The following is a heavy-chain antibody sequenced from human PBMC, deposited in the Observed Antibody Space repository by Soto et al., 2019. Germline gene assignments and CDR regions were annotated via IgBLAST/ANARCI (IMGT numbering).Heavy chain of an antibody. D-gene: IGHD4-17*01. V-gene: IGHV4-59*08. CDR3: ASGPTVHYFDY. CDR2: IYDSGST. CDR1: GGFFTTYY. J-gene: IGHJ4*02. Sequence: SETLSLTCTVSGGFFTTYYWRWIRQPPGKGLEWIGYIYDSGSTNYNPSLKSRVTISVYTSKSQFSLKLSSVTAADTAVYYCASGPTVHYFDYWGQGTLVTVSS.